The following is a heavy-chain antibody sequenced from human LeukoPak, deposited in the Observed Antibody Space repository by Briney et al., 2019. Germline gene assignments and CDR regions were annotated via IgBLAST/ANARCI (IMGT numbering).Heavy chain of an antibody. D-gene: IGHD2/OR15-2a*01. CDR1: GGSMTSGSYY. CDR2: IYTSGST. Sequence: PSETLSLTCTVSGGSMTSGSYYWSWIRQPAGKGLEWIGRIYTSGSTNYNPSLKSRVTISVDTSKNQFSLKLRSVTAADTAVYYCARRRINKGYFDYWGQGTLVTVSS. CDR3: ARRRINKGYFDY. V-gene: IGHV4-61*02. J-gene: IGHJ4*02.